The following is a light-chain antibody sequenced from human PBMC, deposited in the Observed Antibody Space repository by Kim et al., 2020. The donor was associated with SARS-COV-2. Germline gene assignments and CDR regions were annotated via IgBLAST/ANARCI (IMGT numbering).Light chain of an antibody. CDR1: QDVMNY. V-gene: IGKV3-11*01. J-gene: IGKJ2*01. CDR3: QQRSNWPYT. Sequence: EIVLTQSPATLSLSPGERATLSCRASQDVMNYLAWYQQRPGQAPRLLIYDASNRATGIPARFSGSGSGTDFTLTVTSLEPEDFAVYYCQQRSNWPYTFGQGTKLEI. CDR2: DAS.